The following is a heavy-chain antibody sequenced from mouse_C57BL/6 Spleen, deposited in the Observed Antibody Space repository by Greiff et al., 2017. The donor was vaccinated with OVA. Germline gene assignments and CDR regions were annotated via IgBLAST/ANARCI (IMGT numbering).Heavy chain of an antibody. Sequence: QVQLQQSGAELVKPGASVKMSCKASGYTFTSYWITWVKQRPGQGLEWIGDIYPGSGSTNYNEKFKSKATLTVDTSSSTAYMQLSSLTSEDSAVYYCAHYGSSYDYYAMDYWGQGTSVTVSS. V-gene: IGHV1-55*01. D-gene: IGHD1-1*01. CDR1: GYTFTSYW. CDR2: IYPGSGST. J-gene: IGHJ4*01. CDR3: AHYGSSYDYYAMDY.